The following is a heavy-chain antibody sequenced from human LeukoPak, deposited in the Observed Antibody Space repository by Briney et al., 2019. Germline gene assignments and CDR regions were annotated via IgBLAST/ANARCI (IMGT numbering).Heavy chain of an antibody. CDR3: ARGPPREEFYFDY. CDR2: IYYSGST. J-gene: IGHJ4*02. Sequence: SETLSLTCAVSGGSISSYYWSWIRQPPGKGLEWIGYIYYSGSTNYNPSLKSRVTISVDTSKNQFSLKLSSVTAADTAVYYCARGPPREEFYFDYWGQGTLVTVSS. V-gene: IGHV4-59*01. D-gene: IGHD3-10*01. CDR1: GGSISSYY.